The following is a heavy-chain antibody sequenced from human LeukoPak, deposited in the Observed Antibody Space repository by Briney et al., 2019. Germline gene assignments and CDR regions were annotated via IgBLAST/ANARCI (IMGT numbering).Heavy chain of an antibody. CDR1: GYTFTSYG. CDR2: ISAYNGNT. J-gene: IGHJ4*02. V-gene: IGHV1-18*01. D-gene: IGHD2-2*01. CDR3: ARLYCSSTNCYAGNFDY. Sequence: GASVKVSCKASGYTFTSYGISWVRQAPGQGLEWLGWISAYNGNTNYAQKLQGRVSLTTDTSTSTAYMELRSLRSDDTAGYYCARLYCSSTNCYAGNFDYWGQGTLVTVSS.